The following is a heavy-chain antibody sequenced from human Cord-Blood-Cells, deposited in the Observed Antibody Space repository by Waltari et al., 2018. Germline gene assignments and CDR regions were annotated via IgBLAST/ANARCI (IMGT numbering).Heavy chain of an antibody. J-gene: IGHJ4*02. Sequence: EVQLLESGGGLVQPGGSLSLSCAASGFTVSRYAMRWVRQATGKGLEWVSAISGSGGSTYYADSVKGRFTISRDNSKNTLYLQMNSLRAEDTAVYYCAKERDGYNDYWGQGTLVTVSS. CDR1: GFTVSRYA. D-gene: IGHD5-12*01. CDR3: AKERDGYNDY. CDR2: ISGSGGST. V-gene: IGHV3-23*01.